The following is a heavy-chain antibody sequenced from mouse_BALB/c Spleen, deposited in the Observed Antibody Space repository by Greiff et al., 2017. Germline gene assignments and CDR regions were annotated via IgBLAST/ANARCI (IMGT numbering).Heavy chain of an antibody. D-gene: IGHD2-1*01. J-gene: IGHJ2*01. CDR3: ARGARYYGNPYYFDY. V-gene: IGHV3-6*02. CDR1: GYSITSGYY. Sequence: EVKLMESGPGLVKPSQSLSLTCSVTGYSITSGYYWNWIRQFPGNKLEWMGYISYDGSNNYNPSLKSRISITRDTSKNQFFLKLNSVTTEDTATYYCARGARYYGNPYYFDYWGQGTTLTVSS. CDR2: ISYDGSN.